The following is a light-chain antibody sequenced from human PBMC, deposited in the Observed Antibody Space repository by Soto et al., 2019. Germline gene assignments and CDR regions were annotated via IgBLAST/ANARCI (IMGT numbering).Light chain of an antibody. J-gene: IGKJ4*01. CDR2: AAS. CDR3: LQHNSYPLT. CDR1: QGIRNY. Sequence: DIQMTQSPSSLSASVGDRVTITCRASQGIRNYLGWYQQKPGKAPKRLIYAASSLHSGVPSRFSGRGSATEFTLTISSLQPEDLAAYYCLQHNSYPLTFGGGTKVEIK. V-gene: IGKV1-17*01.